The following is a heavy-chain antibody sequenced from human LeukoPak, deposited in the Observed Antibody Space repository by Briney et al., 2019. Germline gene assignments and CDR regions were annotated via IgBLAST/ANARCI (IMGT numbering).Heavy chain of an antibody. D-gene: IGHD3-16*01. CDR1: GFTVSSNY. J-gene: IGHJ4*02. CDR3: TTEYYGGFDY. Sequence: GGSLRLSCAASGFTVSSNYMSWVRQAPGKGLEWVGRVKNRGDGRTTDYAAPVKGRFTISRDDSKRTVYLQMNSLKTEDTAVYFCTTEYYGGFDYWGQGTLDTVSS. CDR2: VKNRGDGRTT. V-gene: IGHV3-15*01.